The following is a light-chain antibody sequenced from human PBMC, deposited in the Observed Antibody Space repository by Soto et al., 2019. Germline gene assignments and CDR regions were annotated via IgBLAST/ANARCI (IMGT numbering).Light chain of an antibody. V-gene: IGKV3-20*01. J-gene: IGKJ1*01. CDR3: QQFGSWT. Sequence: EIVLTQSPGTLSVSPGERATLSCRASQTISSNNLAWYQQKPGQAPSLLIYGTSSRDTGIPDRFSGSGSGTDFTLTISRLEPEDSAMYYCQQFGSWTFGQGTKVEI. CDR2: GTS. CDR1: QTISSNN.